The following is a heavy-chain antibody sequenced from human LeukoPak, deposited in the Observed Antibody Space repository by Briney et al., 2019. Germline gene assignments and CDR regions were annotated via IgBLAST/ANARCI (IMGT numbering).Heavy chain of an antibody. CDR1: GGSISSSAYY. V-gene: IGHV4-39*07. CDR3: ARAKAARPRGYYYYYMDV. Sequence: KASETLSLTCSVSGGSISSSAYYWGWIRQPPGQGLEWIGSIYYSGNTNYNPSLKSRVTISVDTSKNQFSLKLSSVTAADTAVYYCARAKAARPRGYYYYYMDVWGKGTTVTVSS. J-gene: IGHJ6*03. D-gene: IGHD6-6*01. CDR2: IYYSGNT.